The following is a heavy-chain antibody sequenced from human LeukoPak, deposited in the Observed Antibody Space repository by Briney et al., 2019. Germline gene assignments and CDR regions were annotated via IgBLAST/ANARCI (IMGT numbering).Heavy chain of an antibody. CDR2: RSGSGGGT. CDR1: GFTFSSDA. J-gene: IGHJ4*02. Sequence: PGGSLRLSCAASGFTFSSDAMSWVRQAPGKGLEWVSARSGSGGGTYYEDSVKGRYTISRDNSKNTLYLKINSLRAEDTAVYYCAKDLDIVATISDYWGQGTLVTVSS. CDR3: AKDLDIVATISDY. D-gene: IGHD5-12*01. V-gene: IGHV3-23*01.